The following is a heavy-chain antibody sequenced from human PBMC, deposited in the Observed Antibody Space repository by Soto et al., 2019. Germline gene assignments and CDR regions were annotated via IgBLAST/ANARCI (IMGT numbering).Heavy chain of an antibody. CDR1: GGSISSSSYY. V-gene: IGHV4-39*01. J-gene: IGHJ4*02. CDR3: ASMASSSWYSFDY. CDR2: IYYSGST. D-gene: IGHD6-13*01. Sequence: SETLSLTCTVSGGSISSSSYYWGWIRQPPGKGLEWIGSIYYSGSTYYNPSLKSRVTISVDTSKNQFSLKLSSVTAADTAVYYCASMASSSWYSFDYWGQGTLVTVSS.